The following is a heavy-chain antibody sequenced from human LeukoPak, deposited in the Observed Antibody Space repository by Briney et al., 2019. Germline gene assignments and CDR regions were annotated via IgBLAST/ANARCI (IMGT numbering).Heavy chain of an antibody. CDR2: ISSSSSYI. V-gene: IGHV3-21*01. Sequence: PGGSLRLSCAASGFTFSSYSMNWVRQAPGKGLEWVSSISSSSSYIYYADSVKGRFTISRDNAKNSLYLQMNSLRAEDTAVYYCARDYVVPAAIIGYYYGMDVWGQGTTVTVSS. CDR1: GFTFSSYS. J-gene: IGHJ6*02. CDR3: ARDYVVPAAIIGYYYGMDV. D-gene: IGHD2-2*01.